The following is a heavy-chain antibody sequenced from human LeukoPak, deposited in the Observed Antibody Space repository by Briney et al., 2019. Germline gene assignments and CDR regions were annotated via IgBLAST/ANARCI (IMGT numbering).Heavy chain of an antibody. CDR2: ISAYNGNT. CDR1: GYTFTSYG. Sequence: GASVKVSCKASGYTFTSYGISWVRQAPGQGVEWMGWISAYNGNTNYAQKLQGRVTMTTDTSTSTAYMELRSLRSDDTAVYYCARVVRIAVAVWFDPWGQGTLVTVSS. D-gene: IGHD6-19*01. J-gene: IGHJ5*02. V-gene: IGHV1-18*01. CDR3: ARVVRIAVAVWFDP.